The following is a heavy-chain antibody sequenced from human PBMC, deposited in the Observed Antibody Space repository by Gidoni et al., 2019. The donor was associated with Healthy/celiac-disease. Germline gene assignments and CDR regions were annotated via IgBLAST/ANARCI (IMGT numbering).Heavy chain of an antibody. CDR3: ARAGTDYYGSGSYYFDY. J-gene: IGHJ4*02. CDR2: ISYDGSNK. CDR1: GFTFSSYA. Sequence: QVQLVESGGGVVQPGRSLRLSCAASGFTFSSYAMHWVRQAPGKGLEWGAFISYDGSNKYYADSVKGRFTISRDNSKNTLYLQMNSLRAEDTAVYYCARAGTDYYGSGSYYFDYWGQGTLVTVSS. V-gene: IGHV3-30*04. D-gene: IGHD3-10*01.